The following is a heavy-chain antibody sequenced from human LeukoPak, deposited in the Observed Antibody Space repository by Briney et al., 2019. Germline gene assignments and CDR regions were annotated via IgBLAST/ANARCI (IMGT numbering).Heavy chain of an antibody. CDR3: AKERSSGVYRLFDY. D-gene: IGHD3-22*01. V-gene: IGHV3-23*01. CDR1: GFTFNTYA. CDR2: ISGSGDNT. Sequence: GGSLRLSCAASGFTFNTYAMNWVRQAPGKGLEWVSGISGSGDNTYYTDSVKGRFTISRDNSKDTLYLQMNSLRAEDTAVYYCAKERSSGVYRLFDYWGQGTLVTVSS. J-gene: IGHJ4*02.